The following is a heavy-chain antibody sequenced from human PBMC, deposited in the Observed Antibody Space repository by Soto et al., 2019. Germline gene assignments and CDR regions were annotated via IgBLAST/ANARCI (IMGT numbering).Heavy chain of an antibody. CDR3: ARGYQPILPFDY. CDR2: IYPGDSDT. Sequence: GEALKISCKGSGYSFTSCWIGWGRQMPGKGLEWMGIIYPGDSDTRYSPSFQGQVTISADKSTSTAYLQLSGLTSDDTGMYYCARGYQPILPFDYWGQGTLATVSS. V-gene: IGHV5-51*01. CDR1: GYSFTSCW. D-gene: IGHD2-2*01. J-gene: IGHJ4*02.